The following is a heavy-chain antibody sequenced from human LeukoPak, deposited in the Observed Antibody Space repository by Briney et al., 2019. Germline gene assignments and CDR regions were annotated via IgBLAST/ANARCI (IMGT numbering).Heavy chain of an antibody. CDR2: TSGSGGST. CDR3: ARGLSGYSSSLGY. J-gene: IGHJ4*02. Sequence: GGSLRLSCAASGFTFGSYGMSWVRQAPGKGLEWVSATSGSGGSTYYADSVKGRFTISRDNSKNTLYLQMNSLRGEDTGVYYCARGLSGYSSSLGYWGQGTLVIVSS. V-gene: IGHV3-23*01. D-gene: IGHD6-6*01. CDR1: GFTFGSYG.